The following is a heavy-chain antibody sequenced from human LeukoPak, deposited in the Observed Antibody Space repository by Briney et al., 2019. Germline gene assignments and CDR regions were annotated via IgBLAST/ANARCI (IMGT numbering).Heavy chain of an antibody. CDR2: IWYDGSNK. CDR1: GFTFSSYG. Sequence: GGALRLSCAASGFTFSSYGMHWGRQAPGKGRGWVAVIWYDGSNKYYADSVKGRVTISRDNSKNTRYLRMNSPRAEDNAVYYCGRDGSYGSGSFVERFDYWGQGTLVTVS. J-gene: IGHJ4*02. V-gene: IGHV3-33*01. CDR3: GRDGSYGSGSFVERFDY. D-gene: IGHD3-10*01.